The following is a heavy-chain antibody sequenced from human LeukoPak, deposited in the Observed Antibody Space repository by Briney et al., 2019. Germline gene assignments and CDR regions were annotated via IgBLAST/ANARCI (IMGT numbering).Heavy chain of an antibody. J-gene: IGHJ6*02. CDR1: GGSFSGYY. D-gene: IGHD5-18*01. CDR2: INHSGST. Sequence: SETLSLTCAVYGGSFSGYYWSWIRQPPGKGLEWIGEINHSGSTNYNPSLKSRVTISVDTSKNQFSLKLSSVTAADTAVYYRARVVMAVQLWLPHYYGMDVWGQGTTVTVSS. V-gene: IGHV4-34*01. CDR3: ARVVMAVQLWLPHYYGMDV.